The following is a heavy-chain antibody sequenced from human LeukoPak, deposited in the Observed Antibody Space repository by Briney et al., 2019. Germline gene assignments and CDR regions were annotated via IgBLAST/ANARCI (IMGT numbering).Heavy chain of an antibody. CDR1: GFTFSSYA. CDR2: ISGSGGST. D-gene: IGHD3-10*01. V-gene: IGHV3-23*01. CDR3: AKAPRLRLGAQGFIDY. J-gene: IGHJ4*02. Sequence: PGGSLRLSCAASGFTFSSYAMSWVRQAPGKGLEWVSAISGSGGSTYYADSVKGRFTISRDNSKNTLYLQMNSLRAEDTAVYYCAKAPRLRLGAQGFIDYWGQGTLVTVSS.